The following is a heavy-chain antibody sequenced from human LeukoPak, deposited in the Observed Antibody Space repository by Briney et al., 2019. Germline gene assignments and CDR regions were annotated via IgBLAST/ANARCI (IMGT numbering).Heavy chain of an antibody. Sequence: GGSLRLSCAASGFTFDDYAMHWVRQAPGKGLEWVSGISWNSANIGYADSVKGRFTISRDNAKNSLYLQMNSLRAEDTAVYYCARAPDNNIVVVPAAPPNYFDYWGQGTLVTVSS. CDR2: ISWNSANI. V-gene: IGHV3-9*01. CDR1: GFTFDDYA. J-gene: IGHJ4*02. D-gene: IGHD2-2*01. CDR3: ARAPDNNIVVVPAAPPNYFDY.